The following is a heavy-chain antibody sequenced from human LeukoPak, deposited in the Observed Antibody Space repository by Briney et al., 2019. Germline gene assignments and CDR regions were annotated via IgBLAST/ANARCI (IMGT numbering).Heavy chain of an antibody. CDR1: GYTFTSYG. CDR2: ISAYNGNT. Sequence: ASVKVSCKASGYTFTSYGISWVRQAPGQGLEWMGWISAYNGNTNYAQKLQGRVTMTTDTSTSTAYMELRSLRSDDTAVYYCARFHSYYDILTGYYTPDYWGQEPLVTVPS. CDR3: ARFHSYYDILTGYYTPDY. V-gene: IGHV1-18*01. D-gene: IGHD3-9*01. J-gene: IGHJ4*02.